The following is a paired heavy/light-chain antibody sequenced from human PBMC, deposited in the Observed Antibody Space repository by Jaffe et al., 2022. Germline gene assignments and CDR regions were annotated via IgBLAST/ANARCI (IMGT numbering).Heavy chain of an antibody. J-gene: IGHJ1*01. CDR2: ISGSGGST. CDR3: AKDLPITIFGVVPRGVKYFQH. CDR1: GFTFSSYA. V-gene: IGHV3-23*01. Sequence: EVQLLESGGGLVQPGGSLRLSCAASGFTFSSYAMSWVRQAPGKGLEWVSAISGSGGSTYYADSVKGRFTISRDNSKNTLYLQMNSLRAEDTAVYYCAKDLPITIFGVVPRGVKYFQHWGQGTLVTVSS. D-gene: IGHD3-3*01.
Light chain of an antibody. J-gene: IGKJ1*01. CDR2: WAS. V-gene: IGKV4-1*01. CDR3: QQYYSTPST. CDR1: QSVLYSSNNKNY. Sequence: DIVMTQSPDSLAVSLGERATINCKSSQSVLYSSNNKNYLAWYQQKPGQPPKLLIYWASTRESGVPDRFSGSGSGTDFTLTISSLQAEDVAVYYCQQYYSTPSTFGQGTKVEIK.